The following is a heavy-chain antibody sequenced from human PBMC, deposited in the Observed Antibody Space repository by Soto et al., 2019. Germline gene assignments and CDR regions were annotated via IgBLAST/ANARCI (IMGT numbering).Heavy chain of an antibody. J-gene: IGHJ4*02. Sequence: PSVKVSCKASGYTFTSYGISWVRQAPGQGLEWMGWISAYIGNTNYAQKLQGRVTMTTETSTSTAYMELRSLRSDDTAVYYCARDGDYYDSSGHPGYYWGPGTLVTVSS. V-gene: IGHV1-18*01. CDR3: ARDGDYYDSSGHPGYY. D-gene: IGHD3-22*01. CDR2: ISAYIGNT. CDR1: GYTFTSYG.